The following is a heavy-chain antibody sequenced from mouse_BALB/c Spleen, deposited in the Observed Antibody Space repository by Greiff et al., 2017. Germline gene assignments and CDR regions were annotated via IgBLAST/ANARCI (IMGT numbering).Heavy chain of an antibody. CDR3: TRGGDYDESYAMDY. Sequence: EVQVVESGGGLVKPGGSLKLSCAASGFTFSSYTMSWVRQTPEKRLEWVATISSGGSYTYYPDSVKGRFTISRDNAKNTLYLQMSSLKSEDTAMYYCTRGGDYDESYAMDYWGQGTSVTVSS. J-gene: IGHJ4*01. CDR2: ISSGGSYT. CDR1: GFTFSSYT. D-gene: IGHD2-4*01. V-gene: IGHV5-6-4*01.